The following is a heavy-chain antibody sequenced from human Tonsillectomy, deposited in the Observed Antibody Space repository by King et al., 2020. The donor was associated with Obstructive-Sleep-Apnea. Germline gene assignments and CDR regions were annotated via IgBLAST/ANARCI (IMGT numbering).Heavy chain of an antibody. D-gene: IGHD3-22*01. Sequence: RLQLQESGPGLVKPSETLTLTCSVSGVSISNSNYYWGCIRQPPGKRLEWIANVYYTGSTSYNPSLKSRVTMTVDTYKNQFSLKVNSVTAADTAVYYCVAIRSKDSSGYYIPNWFDHWGQGTLVTVSS. CDR2: VYYTGST. CDR3: VAIRSKDSSGYYIPNWFDH. J-gene: IGHJ5*02. CDR1: GVSISNSNYY. V-gene: IGHV4-39*06.